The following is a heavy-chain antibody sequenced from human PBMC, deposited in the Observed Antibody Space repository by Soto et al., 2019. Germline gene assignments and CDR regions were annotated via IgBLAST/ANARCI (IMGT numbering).Heavy chain of an antibody. CDR2: ISSSSSYI. CDR1: GFTFSSYS. V-gene: IGHV3-21*01. D-gene: IGHD3-10*01. J-gene: IGHJ6*02. Sequence: GGSLRLSCAASGFTFSSYSMNWVRQAPGKGLEWVSSISSSSSYIYYADSVKGRFTISRDNAKNSLYLQMNSLRAEDTAVYYCARDEGSGSYYYYYYYGMDVWGQGTTVTVS. CDR3: ARDEGSGSYYYYYYYGMDV.